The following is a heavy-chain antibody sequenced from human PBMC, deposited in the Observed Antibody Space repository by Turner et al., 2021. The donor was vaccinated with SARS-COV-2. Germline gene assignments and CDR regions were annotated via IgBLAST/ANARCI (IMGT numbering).Heavy chain of an antibody. Sequence: QVQLVESVGGVVQPGRSLRLSCAASGFTFSSYAMHWVRQAPGKGLEWVAVISYDGSNKFYADSVKGRFTISRDNSKNTLYLQMNSLRAEDTAVYYCARGGGYGAAFDYWGQGTLVTVSS. CDR1: GFTFSSYA. V-gene: IGHV3-30-3*01. CDR2: ISYDGSNK. CDR3: ARGGGYGAAFDY. D-gene: IGHD5-12*01. J-gene: IGHJ4*02.